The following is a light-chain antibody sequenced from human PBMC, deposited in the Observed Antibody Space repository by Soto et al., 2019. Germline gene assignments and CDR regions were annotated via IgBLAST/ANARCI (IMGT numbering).Light chain of an antibody. CDR1: QSVSSSY. J-gene: IGKJ5*01. Sequence: IVLTQSPGTLSLSPGERATLFCRASQSVSSSYLAWYQQKPGQAPRLLIYGASSRATGIPDRFSGSGSGTDFTLTITCLEPEDFAVYYCQQYGTSPPITCGQGTRLEIK. CDR2: GAS. CDR3: QQYGTSPPIT. V-gene: IGKV3-20*01.